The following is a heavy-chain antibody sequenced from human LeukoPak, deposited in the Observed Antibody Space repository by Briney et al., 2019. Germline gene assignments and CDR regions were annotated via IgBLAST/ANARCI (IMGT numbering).Heavy chain of an antibody. CDR3: ARRPPL. CDR2: ISSSGSYI. J-gene: IGHJ6*02. CDR1: GFTFSTYS. Sequence: TGGSLRLSCAASGFTFSTYSMTWVRQTPGKGLEWVSSISSSGSYIYYADSLKVRFTISRDNAKNSLYLQMHSLRAEDTAVYYCARRPPLWGRGTTVTVSS. V-gene: IGHV3-21*01.